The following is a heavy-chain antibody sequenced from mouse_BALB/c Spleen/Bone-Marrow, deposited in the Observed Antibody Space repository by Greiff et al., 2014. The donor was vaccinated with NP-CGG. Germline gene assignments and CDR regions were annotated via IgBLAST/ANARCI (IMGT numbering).Heavy chain of an antibody. CDR1: GYSFSSYW. CDR3: ARRGICWFAY. J-gene: IGHJ3*01. V-gene: IGHV1-9*01. CDR2: ILPGSGST. Sequence: VHLVESGPELMKPGASVKISCKATGYSFSSYWIEWVKQRPGHGLEWIGEILPGSGSTNYNEKLKGKVTFTEDTSSNTAYMQRRSLTSKDSAVYYCARRGICWFAYWGQGTLVTVSA.